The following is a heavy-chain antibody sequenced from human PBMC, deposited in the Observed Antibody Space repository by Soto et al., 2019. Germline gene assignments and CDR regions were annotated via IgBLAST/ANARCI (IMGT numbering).Heavy chain of an antibody. D-gene: IGHD6-19*01. CDR2: IYWDDDK. CDR1: GFSLSTSGVG. Sequence: QITLKESGPTLVKPTQTLTLTCTFSGFSLSTSGVGVGWIRQPPGKALEWLALIYWDDDKRYSPSLKSRITITKDTSKNQVVLTTTNMDPVDTATYYWAHTPQWLVKVGLDYWGQGTLVTVSS. V-gene: IGHV2-5*02. J-gene: IGHJ4*02. CDR3: AHTPQWLVKVGLDY.